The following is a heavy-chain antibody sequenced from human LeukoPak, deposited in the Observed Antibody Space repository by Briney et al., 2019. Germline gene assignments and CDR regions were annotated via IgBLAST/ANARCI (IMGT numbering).Heavy chain of an antibody. CDR3: ARGPYYVWGSYRSTRADAFDI. CDR1: GGSFSGYY. Sequence: PSETLSLTCADYGGSFSGYYWSWIRQPPGKGLEWIGEINHSGSTNYNPSLKSRVTISVDTSKNQFSLKLSSVTAADTAVYYCARGPYYVWGSYRSTRADAFDIWGQGTMVTVSS. J-gene: IGHJ3*02. V-gene: IGHV4-34*01. D-gene: IGHD3-16*02. CDR2: INHSGST.